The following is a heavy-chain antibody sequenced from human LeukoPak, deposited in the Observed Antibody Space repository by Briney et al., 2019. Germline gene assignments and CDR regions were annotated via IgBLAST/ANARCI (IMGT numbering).Heavy chain of an antibody. CDR1: GFTVSSNY. CDR2: IYSGGST. V-gene: IGHV3-53*01. D-gene: IGHD5-18*01. Sequence: PGGSLRLSCAASGFTVSSNYMSWVRQAPGKGLEWVSVIYSGGSTYYADSVKGRFTISRDNSKNTLYLQMNSLRAEDTAAYYCARTTAMVSLYYYYGMDVWGQGTTVTVSS. CDR3: ARTTAMVSLYYYYGMDV. J-gene: IGHJ6*02.